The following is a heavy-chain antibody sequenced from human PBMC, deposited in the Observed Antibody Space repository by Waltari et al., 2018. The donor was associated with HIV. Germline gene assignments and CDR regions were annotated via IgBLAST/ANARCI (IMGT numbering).Heavy chain of an antibody. V-gene: IGHV4-38-2*02. Sequence: QVQLQESGPGLVKPSETLSLTCSVSDYSITSGYYWGWIRQSPGRRLEWSVIISHSCTTVYSRSLKSRITLCRNTSKKQFFLKLTSATAADTAVYYCASTYYDLLEGWYFDFWGQGRLVTVSS. D-gene: IGHD3-3*01. CDR2: ISHSCTT. J-gene: IGHJ4*02. CDR3: ASTYYDLLEGWYFDF. CDR1: DYSITSGYY.